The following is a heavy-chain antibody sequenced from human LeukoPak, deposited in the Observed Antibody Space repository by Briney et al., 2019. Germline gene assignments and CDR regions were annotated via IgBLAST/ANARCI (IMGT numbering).Heavy chain of an antibody. CDR3: AKGRGYCSGGSCYSGFGY. V-gene: IGHV3-23*01. CDR2: ITGSGGTT. J-gene: IGHJ4*02. D-gene: IGHD2-15*01. Sequence: PGGSLRLSCAASGFTFSGYAMSWVRQAPGKGLEWVSTITGSGGTTYYADSVKGRFTISRDNSKNTLYLQMNSLRVEDTAVYYCAKGRGYCSGGSCYSGFGYWGQGTLVTVSS. CDR1: GFTFSGYA.